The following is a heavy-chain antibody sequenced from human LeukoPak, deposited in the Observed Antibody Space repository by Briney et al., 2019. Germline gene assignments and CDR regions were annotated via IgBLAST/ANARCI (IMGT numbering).Heavy chain of an antibody. CDR1: GFTFSSYN. D-gene: IGHD3-22*01. V-gene: IGHV3-21*04. J-gene: IGHJ4*02. CDR2: ISSSSSYI. Sequence: PGGSLRLSCAASGFTFSSYNMNWVRQAPGKGLEWVSFISSSSSYIYFADSVKGRFTISRDNSKNSLYLQMNSLRTEDTALYYCAKDIDSSGFDYWGQGTLVTVSS. CDR3: AKDIDSSGFDY.